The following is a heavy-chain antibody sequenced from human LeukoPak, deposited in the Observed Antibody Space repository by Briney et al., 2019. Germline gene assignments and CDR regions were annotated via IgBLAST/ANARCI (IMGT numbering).Heavy chain of an antibody. V-gene: IGHV1-69*04. CDR1: GGTFSSYA. Sequence: SVKVSCKASGGTFSSYAISWVRQAPGQGLEWMGRIIPILSIANYAQKFQGRVTITADKSTSTAYMELSSLRSEDTAVYYCATSLRYCSSTSCWPGYWGQGTLVTVSS. J-gene: IGHJ4*02. CDR2: IIPILSIA. D-gene: IGHD2-2*01. CDR3: ATSLRYCSSTSCWPGY.